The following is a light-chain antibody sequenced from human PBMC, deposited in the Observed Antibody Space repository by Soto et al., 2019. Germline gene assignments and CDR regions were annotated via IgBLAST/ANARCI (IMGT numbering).Light chain of an antibody. CDR2: DAS. J-gene: IGKJ1*01. Sequence: DIQMTQSPSTLSPSVGDRVTITCRASQSISSRLAWYQQKPGRAPKVLIYDASSLESGVPSRFSGSGSGTEFTLTISSLQPDDFATYYCQHYSSSTFGQGTKVDIK. V-gene: IGKV1-5*01. CDR1: QSISSR. CDR3: QHYSSST.